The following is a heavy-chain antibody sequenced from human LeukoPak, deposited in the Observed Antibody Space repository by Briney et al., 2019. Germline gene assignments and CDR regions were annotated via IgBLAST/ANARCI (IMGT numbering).Heavy chain of an antibody. D-gene: IGHD1-26*01. CDR2: IWYDGSNK. Sequence: GGSLRLSCAASGFTFSSYGMHWVRQAPGKGLEWVAVIWYDGSNKYYADSVKGRFTISRDNSKNTLYLQMNSLRAEDTAVYYCARDSGSYYYYYGMDVWGQGTTVTVSS. J-gene: IGHJ6*02. V-gene: IGHV3-33*01. CDR1: GFTFSSYG. CDR3: ARDSGSYYYYYGMDV.